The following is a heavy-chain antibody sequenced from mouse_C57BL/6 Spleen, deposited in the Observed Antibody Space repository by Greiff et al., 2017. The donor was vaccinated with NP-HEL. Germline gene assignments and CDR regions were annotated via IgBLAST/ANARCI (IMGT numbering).Heavy chain of an antibody. CDR1: GYTFTDYN. J-gene: IGHJ4*01. CDR2: INPNNGGT. Sequence: EVMLVESGPELVKPGASVKMSCKASGYTFTDYNMHWVKQSHGKSLEWIGYINPNNGGTSYNQKFKGKATLTVTKSSSTAYMELRSLTSEDSAVYYCAKEGFYYGSSLYYAMDYWGQGTSVTVSS. CDR3: AKEGFYYGSSLYYAMDY. D-gene: IGHD1-1*01. V-gene: IGHV1-22*01.